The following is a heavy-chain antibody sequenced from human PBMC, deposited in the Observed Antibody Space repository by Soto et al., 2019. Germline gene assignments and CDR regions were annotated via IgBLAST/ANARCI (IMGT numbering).Heavy chain of an antibody. CDR1: GFSLTSPGMC. D-gene: IGHD1-1*01. CDR2: IERDDDDK. CDR3: ARSIRGTRRFSGMDV. J-gene: IGHJ6*02. V-gene: IGHV2-70*13. Sequence: SCPTLVNPTETLTLTCTFSGFSLTSPGMCVSWIRQPPGKALVWLALIERDDDDKYYSTSLKTRLTISKDTRKNQVVLTMANMERADTGTYFCARSIRGTRRFSGMDVWG.